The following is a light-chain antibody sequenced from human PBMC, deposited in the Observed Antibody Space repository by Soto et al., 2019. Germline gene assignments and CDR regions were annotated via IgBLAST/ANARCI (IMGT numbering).Light chain of an antibody. CDR1: SSDVGDYNY. CDR2: DVS. V-gene: IGLV2-11*01. CDR3: CSYAGRYTWV. Sequence: QSALTQPRSVSGSPGQSVTISCTGTSSDVGDYNYVSWYQQHPGKAPKLMIYDVSERPSGVPDRFSGSKSGNTASLTISGLQDEDEADYYCCSYAGRYTWVFGGGTKLTVL. J-gene: IGLJ3*02.